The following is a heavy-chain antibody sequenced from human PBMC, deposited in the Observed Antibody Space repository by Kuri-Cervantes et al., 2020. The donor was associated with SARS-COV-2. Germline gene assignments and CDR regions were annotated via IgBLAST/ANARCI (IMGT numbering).Heavy chain of an antibody. J-gene: IGHJ6*01. Sequence: GGSLRLSCAASGFTFSSYWMSWVRQAPGKGLEWVSYISSSSSTIYYADSVKGRFTISRDNAKNSLYLQMNSLRAEDTAVYYCARSLSRYYDSSGYQTYYYYGMDVWGQGTTVTVSS. CDR1: GFTFSSYW. V-gene: IGHV3-48*04. CDR3: ARSLSRYYDSSGYQTYYYYGMDV. D-gene: IGHD3-22*01. CDR2: ISSSSSTI.